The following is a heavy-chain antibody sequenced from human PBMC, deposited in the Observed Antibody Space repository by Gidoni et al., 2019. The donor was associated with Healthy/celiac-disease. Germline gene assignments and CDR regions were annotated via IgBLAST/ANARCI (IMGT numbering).Heavy chain of an antibody. CDR1: GGSFSGYY. V-gene: IGHV4-34*01. Sequence: QVQLQQWGAGLLKPSETLSLTCAVYGGSFSGYYWSWIRQPPGKGLEWIGEINHSGSTNYNPSLKSRVTISVDTSKNQFSLKLSSVTAADTAVYYCARGLEYSSSSYWGQGTLVTVSS. CDR2: INHSGST. CDR3: ARGLEYSSSSY. D-gene: IGHD6-6*01. J-gene: IGHJ4*02.